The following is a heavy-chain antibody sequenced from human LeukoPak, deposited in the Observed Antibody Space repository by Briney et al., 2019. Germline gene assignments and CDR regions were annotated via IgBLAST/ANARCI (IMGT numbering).Heavy chain of an antibody. V-gene: IGHV3-21*01. CDR3: ARDGSPYSSSWYSY. CDR1: GFTFSSYS. D-gene: IGHD6-13*01. Sequence: GGSLRLSCAASGFTFSSYSMNWVRQAPGKGLEWVSSISSSSSYIYYADSVKGRFTISRDNAKNSLYLQMNSLRAEDTAVYYCARDGSPYSSSWYSYWGQGTLVTVSS. CDR2: ISSSSSYI. J-gene: IGHJ4*02.